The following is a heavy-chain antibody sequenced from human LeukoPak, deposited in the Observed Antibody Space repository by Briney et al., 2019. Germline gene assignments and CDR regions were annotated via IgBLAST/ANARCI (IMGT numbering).Heavy chain of an antibody. V-gene: IGHV3-48*02. J-gene: IGHJ4*02. D-gene: IGHD3-10*01. CDR1: GFTFSGYS. CDR2: VSSSSSNI. CDR3: ARDRFGFFDY. Sequence: PGRSLRLSCAASGFTFSGYSMNWVRQAPGKGLEWVSYVSSSSSNIFYADSVKGRFTISRDNAKDSLYLQMNSLRDEDTAVYYCARDRFGFFDYWGQGTRVTVSS.